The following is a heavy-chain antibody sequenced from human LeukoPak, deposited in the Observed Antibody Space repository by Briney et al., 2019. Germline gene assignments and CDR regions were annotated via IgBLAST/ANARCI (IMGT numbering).Heavy chain of an antibody. Sequence: GGSLRLSCAASGFTVSNNYMSWVRQAPGKGLEWVSVIYSGGSTYFADSVKGRFTISRDYSKNTLYLQMNSLRAEDTAVYYCAREGLGYSYGYLDYWGQGTLVTVSS. CDR2: IYSGGST. CDR3: AREGLGYSYGYLDY. D-gene: IGHD5-18*01. CDR1: GFTVSNNY. V-gene: IGHV3-53*01. J-gene: IGHJ4*02.